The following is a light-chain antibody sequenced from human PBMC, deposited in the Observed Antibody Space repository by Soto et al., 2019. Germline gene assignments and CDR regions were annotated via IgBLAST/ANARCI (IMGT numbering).Light chain of an antibody. J-gene: IGKJ4*01. V-gene: IGKV1-27*01. CDR3: QKYNSAVLT. CDR2: AAS. CDR1: QGISHY. Sequence: DIQMTQSPSSLSASVGDRVTITCRASQGISHYLAWYQQKPGKVPKLLIYAASTLQSGVPSRFSGSGSGTDFTLTISSLQPEDVATYYCQKYNSAVLTFGGGTKVEIK.